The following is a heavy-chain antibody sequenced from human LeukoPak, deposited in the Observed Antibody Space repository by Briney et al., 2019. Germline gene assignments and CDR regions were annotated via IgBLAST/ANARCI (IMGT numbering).Heavy chain of an antibody. D-gene: IGHD2-15*01. CDR2: ISYDGSNK. J-gene: IGHJ4*02. V-gene: IGHV3-30-3*01. Sequence: GRSLRLSCAASGFTFSSYAMHWVRQAPGKGLEWVAVISYDGSNKYYADSVKGRFTISRDNSKNTLYLQMNSLRAEDTAVYYCARDSRGGSCCSEDTETIDYWGQGTLVTVSS. CDR3: ARDSRGGSCCSEDTETIDY. CDR1: GFTFSSYA.